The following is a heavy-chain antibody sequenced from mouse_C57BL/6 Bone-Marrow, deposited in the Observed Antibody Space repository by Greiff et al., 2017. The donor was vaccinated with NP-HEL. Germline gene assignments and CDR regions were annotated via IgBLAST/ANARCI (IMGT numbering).Heavy chain of an antibody. D-gene: IGHD1-1*01. CDR1: GFNIKDDY. Sequence: VQLQQSGAELVRPGASVKLSCTASGFNIKDDYMHWVKQRPEQGLEWIGWIDPENGDTEYASKFQGKATITADTSSNTAYLQLSSLTSEDTAVYYCTTREVIYYYGSSLGDVWGTGTTVTVSS. CDR3: TTREVIYYYGSSLGDV. CDR2: IDPENGDT. J-gene: IGHJ1*03. V-gene: IGHV14-4*01.